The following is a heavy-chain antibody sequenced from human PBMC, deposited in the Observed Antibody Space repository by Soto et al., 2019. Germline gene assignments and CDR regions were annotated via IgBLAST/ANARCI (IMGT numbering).Heavy chain of an antibody. J-gene: IGHJ4*02. D-gene: IGHD3-9*01. Sequence: PSVKVSCKASGYTFTSYGISWVRQAPGQGLEWMGWISAYNGNTNYAQKLQGRVTMTTDTSTSTAYMELRSLRSDDTAVYYCAKRNENYDILTGYSLYFDYWGQGTLVTVSS. V-gene: IGHV1-18*01. CDR3: AKRNENYDILTGYSLYFDY. CDR1: GYTFTSYG. CDR2: ISAYNGNT.